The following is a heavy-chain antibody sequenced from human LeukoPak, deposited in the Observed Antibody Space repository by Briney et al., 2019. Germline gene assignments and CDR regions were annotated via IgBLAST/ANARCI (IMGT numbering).Heavy chain of an antibody. CDR1: GGSISSYY. V-gene: IGHV4-4*07. CDR3: TRAPGRFWLLDY. J-gene: IGHJ4*02. CDR2: IHTSVST. Sequence: SETLSLTCIISGGSISSYYCAWIRRSAGKGLEWIGRIHTSVSTDYNPSLKSRVTMSLDTSKNQFSLTLTSVSAADTAVYYCTRAPGRFWLLDYWGQGSLVTVSS. D-gene: IGHD3-3*01.